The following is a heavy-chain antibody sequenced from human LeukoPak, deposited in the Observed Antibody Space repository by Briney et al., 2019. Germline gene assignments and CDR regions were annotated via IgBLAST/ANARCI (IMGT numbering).Heavy chain of an antibody. CDR2: ISAYNGNT. Sequence: ASVKVSCKASGYTFTSYGISWVRQAPGQGLERMGWISAYNGNTNYAQKLQGRVTMTTDTSTSTAYMELRSLRSDDTAVYYCARVGLGGKGENHVDYWGQGTLVTVSS. CDR1: GYTFTSYG. V-gene: IGHV1-18*04. J-gene: IGHJ4*02. D-gene: IGHD3-16*01. CDR3: ARVGLGGKGENHVDY.